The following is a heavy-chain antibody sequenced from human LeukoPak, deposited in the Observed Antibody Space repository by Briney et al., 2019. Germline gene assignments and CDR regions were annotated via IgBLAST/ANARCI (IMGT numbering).Heavy chain of an antibody. CDR3: AREDYYDSGSNDY. D-gene: IGHD3-22*01. Sequence: GASVTVSFMASGYTFTNYDINWVRQAPGQGREWMGWMDPNRGDTAYAQRFQGRVTITRDTSISTAYMELSSLRSEDTAVYYCAREDYYDSGSNDYWGQGTLVTVSS. J-gene: IGHJ4*02. CDR1: GYTFTNYD. CDR2: MDPNRGDT. V-gene: IGHV1-8*03.